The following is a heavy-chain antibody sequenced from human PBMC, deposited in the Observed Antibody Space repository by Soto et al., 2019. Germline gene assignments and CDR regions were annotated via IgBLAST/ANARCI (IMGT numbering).Heavy chain of an antibody. J-gene: IGHJ6*02. D-gene: IGHD6-19*01. CDR2: ISVYNGNT. CDR3: VRSAMAEDNYYYGMDV. Sequence: GASVKVPCKNSGYRLNSYGLSWVRQAPGQGLEWMGWISVYNGNTNYAQKFQGRVTLTTDTSTSTAYMELTSLRFDDTAVYYCVRSAMAEDNYYYGMDVWGQGTTGTGSS. CDR1: GYRLNSYG. V-gene: IGHV1-18*01.